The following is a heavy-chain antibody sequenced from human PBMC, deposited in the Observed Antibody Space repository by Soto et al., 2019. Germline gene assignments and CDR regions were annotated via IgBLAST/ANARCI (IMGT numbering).Heavy chain of an antibody. CDR1: GFTFSSHS. CDR2: ISGSGDET. Sequence: EVQLLESGGGLVAPGGSLRLSCAASGFTFSSHSMSWVRQAPGKGLEWVSSISGSGDETHYADSVKGRFTISRDNSKNTLYVQMNSLSAEDTAVYYCAKLVRYWGEGTLVTVSS. D-gene: IGHD2-8*02. CDR3: AKLVRY. V-gene: IGHV3-23*01. J-gene: IGHJ4*02.